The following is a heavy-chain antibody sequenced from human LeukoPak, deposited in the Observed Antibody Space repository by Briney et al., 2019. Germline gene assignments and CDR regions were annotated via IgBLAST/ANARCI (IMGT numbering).Heavy chain of an antibody. CDR1: GGSFSGYY. Sequence: PSETLSLTCAVYGGSFSGYYWSWIRQPPGKGLEWIGEINHSGSTNYNPSLKSRVTISVDTSKNQFSLKLSSVTAADTAVYYCARGRGFTFSSYYGMDVWGQGTTVTVSS. CDR2: INHSGST. V-gene: IGHV4-34*01. J-gene: IGHJ6*02. D-gene: IGHD3-16*01. CDR3: ARGRGFTFSSYYGMDV.